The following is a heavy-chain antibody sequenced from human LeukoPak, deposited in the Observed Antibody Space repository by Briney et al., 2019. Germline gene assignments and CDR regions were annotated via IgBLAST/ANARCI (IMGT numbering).Heavy chain of an antibody. D-gene: IGHD3-16*02. CDR3: VRDELRTTYRFSWDP. V-gene: IGHV4-59*12. CDR1: RGSISSYY. CDR2: VSDRGGT. Sequence: SETLSLTCTVSRGSISSYYWSWIRQSPGKGLEWIGYVSDRGGTNNNPSLKSRLTMSVDTSKNQFSLNLRSVTAADTSVYYCVRDELRTTYRFSWDPWGQGILVTV. J-gene: IGHJ5*02.